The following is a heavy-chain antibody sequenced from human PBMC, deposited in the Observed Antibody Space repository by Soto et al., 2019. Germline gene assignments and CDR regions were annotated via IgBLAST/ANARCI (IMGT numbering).Heavy chain of an antibody. D-gene: IGHD2-15*01. V-gene: IGHV4-39*01. J-gene: IGHJ6*02. CDR1: GGSISSSIYF. Sequence: PSETLSLTCAVSGGSISSSIYFWGWIRQPPWEGLEWIGSMYYSGTTSYNPSLKTRVSISIDTAKNQFSLRLSSVTVADTAVYYCARHGRGNDVVKYYYYGMDVWGQGTTVTVSS. CDR3: ARHGRGNDVVKYYYYGMDV. CDR2: MYYSGTT.